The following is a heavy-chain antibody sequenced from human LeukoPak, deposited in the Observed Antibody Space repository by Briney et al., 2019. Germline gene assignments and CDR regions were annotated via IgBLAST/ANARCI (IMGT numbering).Heavy chain of an antibody. CDR2: IQYDGRNK. Sequence: GGSLRLSCAASGFTFSCYAMLWVRQAPGKGLEWVAFIQYDGRNKCCADSVKGRFTVSRDNSKNTLYLQMNSLRVEDTAIYYCAKDKNDSGDYSSMDVWGKGTTFTVSS. CDR1: GFTFSCYA. V-gene: IGHV3-30*02. D-gene: IGHD4-17*01. J-gene: IGHJ6*03. CDR3: AKDKNDSGDYSSMDV.